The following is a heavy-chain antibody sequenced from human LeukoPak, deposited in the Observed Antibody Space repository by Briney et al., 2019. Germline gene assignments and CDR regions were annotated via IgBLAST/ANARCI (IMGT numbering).Heavy chain of an antibody. CDR1: GYTFTGYY. CDR3: AREHAADGSNAFDI. CDR2: INPNSGGT. Sequence: ASVKVSCKASGYTFTGYYMHWVRQAPGQGLEWMGRINPNSGGTNYAQKFQGRVTMTRDTSISTAYMELSRLRSDDTAVYYCAREHAADGSNAFDIWGQGTMVTVSS. V-gene: IGHV1-2*06. J-gene: IGHJ3*02. D-gene: IGHD6-13*01.